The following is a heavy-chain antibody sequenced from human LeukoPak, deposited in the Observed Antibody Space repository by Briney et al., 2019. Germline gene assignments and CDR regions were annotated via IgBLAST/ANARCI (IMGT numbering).Heavy chain of an antibody. J-gene: IGHJ4*02. V-gene: IGHV3-53*05. D-gene: IGHD4-17*01. Sequence: PSGGSLRLSCEASDFTVSANFMGWVRQAPGKGLEWVSVIYSGSTTYSADSVKGRFTISRDNSKNTLYLQMNSVRAEDTAVYYCAKDFLYGDYVFDYWGQGTLVTVSS. CDR3: AKDFLYGDYVFDY. CDR2: IYSGSTT. CDR1: DFTVSANF.